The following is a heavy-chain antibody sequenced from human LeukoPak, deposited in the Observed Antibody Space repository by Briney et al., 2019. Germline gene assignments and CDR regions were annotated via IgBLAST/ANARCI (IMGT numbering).Heavy chain of an antibody. J-gene: IGHJ3*02. CDR2: IYYSGST. D-gene: IGHD3-22*01. CDR3: ARGSYDRSGYYNDAFDI. Sequence: PSETLSLTCTVSGGSISSYYWSWIRQPPGKGLEWIGYIYYSGSTKYNPSLKSRVTISVDTSKNQFSLKLSSVTAADTAVYYCARGSYDRSGYYNDAFDIWGQGTMATVSS. CDR1: GGSISSYY. V-gene: IGHV4-59*01.